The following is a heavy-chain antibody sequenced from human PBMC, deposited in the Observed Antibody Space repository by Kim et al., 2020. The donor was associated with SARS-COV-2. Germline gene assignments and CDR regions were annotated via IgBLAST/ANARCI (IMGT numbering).Heavy chain of an antibody. CDR1: GYTFTSYG. V-gene: IGHV1-18*04. CDR3: ARILDSVWDIVVVPAVDY. CDR2: ISAYNGNT. D-gene: IGHD2-2*01. Sequence: ASVKVSCKASGYTFTSYGISWVRQAPGQGLEWMGWISAYNGNTNYAQKLQGRVTMTTDTSTSTAYMELRSLRSDDTAVYYCARILDSVWDIVVVPAVDYWGQGTLVTVSS. J-gene: IGHJ4*02.